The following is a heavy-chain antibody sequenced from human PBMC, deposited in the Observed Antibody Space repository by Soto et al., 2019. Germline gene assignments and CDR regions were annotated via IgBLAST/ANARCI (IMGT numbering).Heavy chain of an antibody. CDR3: AKSLKIFGLATTRSGPLDS. CDR2: ISWNSGNI. D-gene: IGHD3-3*01. J-gene: IGHJ4*02. CDR1: GFTFDNYA. Sequence: GGSLRLFCAASGFTFDNYAMHWVRQAPGKGLEWVSGISWNSGNIGYADSVKGRFTIARDNAKTSLYLEMNSLRAEDTALYYCAKSLKIFGLATTRSGPLDSWCQGPLVTLSS. V-gene: IGHV3-9*01.